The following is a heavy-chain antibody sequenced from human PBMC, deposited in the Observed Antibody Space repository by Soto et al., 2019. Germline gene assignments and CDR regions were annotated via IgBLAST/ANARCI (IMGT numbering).Heavy chain of an antibody. CDR3: ARESRGGRPSFDY. Sequence: EVQLVESGGGLVKPGGSLRLSCAASGFTFSSYSMNWVRQAPGKGLEWVSSISSSSSYIYYADSVKGRFTISRDNAKNPQYLQMNSQRAEDTALYYCARESRGGRPSFDYWGQGTLVTVSS. J-gene: IGHJ4*02. CDR2: ISSSSSYI. D-gene: IGHD6-6*01. V-gene: IGHV3-21*01. CDR1: GFTFSSYS.